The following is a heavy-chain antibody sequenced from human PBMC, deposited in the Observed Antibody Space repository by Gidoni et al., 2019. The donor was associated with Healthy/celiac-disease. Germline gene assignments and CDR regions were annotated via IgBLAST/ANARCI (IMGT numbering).Heavy chain of an antibody. D-gene: IGHD3-22*01. V-gene: IGHV4-39*01. CDR1: GGSISSSSYY. J-gene: IGHJ4*02. Sequence: QLQLQESGPGLVKPSETLSLPCTVSGGSISSSSYYWGWIRQPPGKGLEWIGSIYYSGSTYYNPSLKSRVTISVDTSKNQFSLKLSSVTAADTAVYYCARGGDAFYYETADYWGQGTLVTVSS. CDR2: IYYSGST. CDR3: ARGGDAFYYETADY.